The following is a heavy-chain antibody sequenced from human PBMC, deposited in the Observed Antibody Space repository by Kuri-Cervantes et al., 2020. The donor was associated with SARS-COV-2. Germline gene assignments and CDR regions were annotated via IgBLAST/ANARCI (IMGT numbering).Heavy chain of an antibody. J-gene: IGHJ6*03. V-gene: IGHV4-61*01. D-gene: IGHD2-15*01. CDR1: GYSISSGYH. CDR2: IYYSGST. Sequence: SETLSLTCTVSGYSISSGYHWGWIRQPPGKGLEWIGYIYYSGSTNYNPSLKSRVTISVDTSKNQFSLRLSSVTAADTAVYYCASVKYIDYYYYMDVWGKGTTVTVSS. CDR3: ASVKYIDYYYYMDV.